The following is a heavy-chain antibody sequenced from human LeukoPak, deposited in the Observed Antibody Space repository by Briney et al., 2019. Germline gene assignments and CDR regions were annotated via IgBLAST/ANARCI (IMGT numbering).Heavy chain of an antibody. Sequence: PGGSLRLSCAASGFTFSSYSMNCVRQAPGKGLEWVSYISSSSSTIYYADSVKGRFTISRDNAKNSLYLQMNSLRAEDTAVYYCARLDYDSSGYYADYWGQGTLVTVSS. CDR1: GFTFSSYS. CDR2: ISSSSSTI. D-gene: IGHD3-22*01. CDR3: ARLDYDSSGYYADY. V-gene: IGHV3-48*01. J-gene: IGHJ4*02.